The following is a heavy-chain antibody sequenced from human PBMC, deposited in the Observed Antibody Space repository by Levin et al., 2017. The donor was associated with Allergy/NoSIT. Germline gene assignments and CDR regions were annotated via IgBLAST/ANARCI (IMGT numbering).Heavy chain of an antibody. D-gene: IGHD2-15*01. V-gene: IGHV3-23*01. CDR3: AKLHSRYCAGGTCYMDY. CDR1: GFTFSTYA. CDR2: ISGSGDTT. Sequence: GGSLRLSCAASGFTFSTYAMTWVRQAPGKGLECVSVISGSGDTTYYPDSVKGRFTVSRDNSKNTLYLQMNSLRAEDTAVYYCAKLHSRYCAGGTCYMDYWGQGTLVPVFS. J-gene: IGHJ4*02.